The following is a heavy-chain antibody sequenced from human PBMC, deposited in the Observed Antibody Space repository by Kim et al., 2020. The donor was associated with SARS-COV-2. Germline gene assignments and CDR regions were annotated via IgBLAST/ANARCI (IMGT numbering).Heavy chain of an antibody. CDR2: SSYDGGSE. V-gene: IGHV3-30*04. J-gene: IGHJ2*01. CDR1: GFTLSSYA. Sequence: GGSLRLSCVASGFTLSSYAMHWVRQAPGKGLEWVAVSSYDGGSENYGDSVKGRFTVSRDNSKNTLYLQMNSLRSEDTAVYYCARSDSYWYFDLWGRGSLVTVSS. CDR3: ARSDSYWYFDL.